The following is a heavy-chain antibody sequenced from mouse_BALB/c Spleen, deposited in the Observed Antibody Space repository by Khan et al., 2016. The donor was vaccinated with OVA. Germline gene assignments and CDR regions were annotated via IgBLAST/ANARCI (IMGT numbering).Heavy chain of an antibody. CDR2: ISYDGSN. J-gene: IGHJ1*01. D-gene: IGHD1-1*01. Sequence: EVQLQESGPGLVKPSQSLSLTCSVTGYSITGGYSWSWIRQFPGNKLEWMGYISYDGSNNYNPSLKNQISITRDTSKNKFLLKLNSVTTDDTATYYCARGGVVVPYGYFDVWGAGTTVTVSS. CDR1: GYSITGGYS. V-gene: IGHV3-6*02. CDR3: ARGGVVVPYGYFDV.